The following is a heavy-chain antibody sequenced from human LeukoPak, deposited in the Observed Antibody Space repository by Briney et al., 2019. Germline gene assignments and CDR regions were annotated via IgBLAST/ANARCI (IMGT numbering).Heavy chain of an antibody. V-gene: IGHV4-61*02. J-gene: IGHJ3*02. CDR3: ARGPYSYDSSGAFDI. D-gene: IGHD3-22*01. CDR2: ISSSGST. CDR1: GDSISSGDHY. Sequence: SETLSLTCTVSGDSISSGDHYWSWIRQPAGKGLEWIGRISSSGSTNYNPSLKSRVTISVDTSKNQFSLKLSSVTAADTAVYFCARGPYSYDSSGAFDIWGQGT.